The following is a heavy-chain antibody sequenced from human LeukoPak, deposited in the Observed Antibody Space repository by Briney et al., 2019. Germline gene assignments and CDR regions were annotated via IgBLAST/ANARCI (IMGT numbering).Heavy chain of an antibody. CDR3: AREGWGNYYDSSGYHLDY. D-gene: IGHD3-22*01. V-gene: IGHV3-48*04. CDR2: ISSSSSTI. CDR1: GFTFSSYS. Sequence: GGSLRLSCAASGFTFSSYSMNWVRQAPGKGLEWVSYISSSSSTIYYADSVKGRFTISRDNAKNSLYLQMNSLRAEDTAVYYCAREGWGNYYDSSGYHLDYWGQGTLVTVSS. J-gene: IGHJ4*02.